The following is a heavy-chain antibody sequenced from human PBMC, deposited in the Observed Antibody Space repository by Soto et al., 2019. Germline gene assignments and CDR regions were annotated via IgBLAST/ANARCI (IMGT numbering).Heavy chain of an antibody. D-gene: IGHD5-12*01. CDR1: GYSFTSYW. V-gene: IGHV5-51*01. CDR3: ARLGIVATIGDAFDI. J-gene: IGHJ3*02. CDR2: IYPGDPDT. Sequence: GESLKISCKGSGYSFTSYWIGWVRQMPGKGLEWMGIIYPGDPDTRYSPSFQGQVTISADKSISTAYLQWSSLRASDTAMYYCARLGIVATIGDAFDIWGQGTMVTVSS.